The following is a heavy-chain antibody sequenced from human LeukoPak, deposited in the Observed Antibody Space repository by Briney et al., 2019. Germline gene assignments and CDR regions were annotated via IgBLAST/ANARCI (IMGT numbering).Heavy chain of an antibody. CDR3: ARVVIAAAGYYFDY. V-gene: IGHV4-34*01. CDR2: INHSGST. D-gene: IGHD6-13*01. Sequence: SETLSLTCVVYGGSFSGYYWSWIRQPPGKGLEWIGEINHSGSTNYNPSLKSRVTISVDTSKNQFSLKLSSVTAADTAVYYCARVVIAAAGYYFDYWGQGTLVTVSS. J-gene: IGHJ4*02. CDR1: GGSFSGYY.